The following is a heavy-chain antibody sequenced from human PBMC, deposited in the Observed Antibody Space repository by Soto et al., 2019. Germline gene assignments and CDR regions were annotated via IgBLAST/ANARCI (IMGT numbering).Heavy chain of an antibody. J-gene: IGHJ5*02. D-gene: IGHD2-21*02. CDR2: IIPIFGTA. V-gene: IGHV1-69*13. Sequence: ASVKVSCKASGGTFSSYAISWVRQAPGQGLEWMGGIIPIFGTANYAQKFQGRVTITADESTSTAYMELSSLRSEDTAVYYCAREKPCGGDCYSWFDPWGQGTLVTVSS. CDR1: GGTFSSYA. CDR3: AREKPCGGDCYSWFDP.